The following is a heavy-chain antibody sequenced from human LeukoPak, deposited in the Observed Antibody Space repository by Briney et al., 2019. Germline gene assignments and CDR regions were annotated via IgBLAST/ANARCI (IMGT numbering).Heavy chain of an antibody. Sequence: SVKVSCKASGGTLSSHAISWVRQAPGQGLEWMGGIIPILGTANYAQKFQGRVTITADESTSTAYMELSRLRSEDTAVYYCARRIYDYGDYFDYWGQGTLVTVSS. CDR3: ARRIYDYGDYFDY. D-gene: IGHD4-17*01. CDR1: GGTLSSHA. J-gene: IGHJ4*02. CDR2: IIPILGTA. V-gene: IGHV1-69*13.